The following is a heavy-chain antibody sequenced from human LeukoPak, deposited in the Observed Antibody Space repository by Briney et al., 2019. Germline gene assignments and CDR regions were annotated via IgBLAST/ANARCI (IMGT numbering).Heavy chain of an antibody. CDR1: GGTFSSYA. J-gene: IGHJ4*02. D-gene: IGHD2-21*02. V-gene: IGHV1-69*05. CDR3: ARELIAYCGGDCLYYFDY. CDR2: IIPIFGTA. Sequence: SVKVSCKASGGTFSSYAISWVRQAPGQGLEWMGRIIPIFGTANYAQKFQGRVTITTDESTSTAYMELSSLRSEDTAVYYCARELIAYCGGDCLYYFDYWGQGTLVTFSS.